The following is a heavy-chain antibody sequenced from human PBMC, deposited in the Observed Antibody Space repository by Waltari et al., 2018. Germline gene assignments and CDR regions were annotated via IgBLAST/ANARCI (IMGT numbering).Heavy chain of an antibody. CDR2: IFANDEK. CDR3: ARIQAYYDSRGDAFDI. D-gene: IGHD3-22*01. CDR1: GFSLSNARMG. Sequence: QVTLKESGPVLVKPTATLTLPCTASGFSLSNARMGVRWIRQPPGKALEWLAHIFANDEKSYSTSLKSRLTISKDTSKSQVVLTMTNRDPVDIATYYCARIQAYYDSRGDAFDIWGQGTMVTVSS. J-gene: IGHJ3*02. V-gene: IGHV2-26*01.